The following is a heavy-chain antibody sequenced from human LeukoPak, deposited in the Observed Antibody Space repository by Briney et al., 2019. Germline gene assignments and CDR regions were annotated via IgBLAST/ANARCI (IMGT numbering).Heavy chain of an antibody. CDR2: ISYNGNDK. J-gene: IGHJ6*04. V-gene: IGHV3-30*04. CDR1: GFTFSTYA. CDR3: AELGITMIGGV. D-gene: IGHD3-10*02. Sequence: GGSLRLSCAASGFTFSTYALHWVRQPPGKGLEWVASISYNGNDKYYADSVKGRFTISRDNSKNTLYLQMNSLRAEDTAVYYCAELGITMIGGVWGKGTTVTISS.